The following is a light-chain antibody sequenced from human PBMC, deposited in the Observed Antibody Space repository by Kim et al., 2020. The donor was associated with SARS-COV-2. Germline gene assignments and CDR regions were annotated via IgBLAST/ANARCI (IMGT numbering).Light chain of an antibody. V-gene: IGLV3-1*01. CDR2: QGD. Sequence: SVAPGQTVSISGSGERLGDKYAFWYQQRSGQSPVLVIYQGDKRPSGIPARFSGFLSGNTATLTISGTQPMDEADYYCQAWDSSTAIFGGGTQLTVL. J-gene: IGLJ2*01. CDR1: RLGDKY. CDR3: QAWDSSTAI.